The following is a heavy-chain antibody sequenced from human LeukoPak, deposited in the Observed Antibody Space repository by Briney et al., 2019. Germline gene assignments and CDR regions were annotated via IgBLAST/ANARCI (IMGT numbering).Heavy chain of an antibody. CDR2: INPNSGGT. Sequence: ASVKVSCKASGYTFTGYYMHWVRQAPGQGLEWMGWINPNSGGTNYAQKFQGRVTMTRDTSISTAYMELSRLRSDDTAVYYCARATPKYYDFWSGYPPAPDYWGQGTLVTVSS. J-gene: IGHJ4*02. V-gene: IGHV1-2*02. D-gene: IGHD3-3*01. CDR1: GYTFTGYY. CDR3: ARATPKYYDFWSGYPPAPDY.